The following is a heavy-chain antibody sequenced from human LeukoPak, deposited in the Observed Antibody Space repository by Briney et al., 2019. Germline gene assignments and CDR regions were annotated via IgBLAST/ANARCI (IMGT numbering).Heavy chain of an antibody. Sequence: GGSLRLSCAASGFAFSSYAMHWVRQAPGKGLEWVAVMPYDGSKKYYADSVKGRFTISRDNSKNTLYLQMNSLRAEDTAVYYCARDSGALRYCSSASCPTRFDYWGQGILVTVSS. CDR1: GFAFSSYA. CDR2: MPYDGSKK. D-gene: IGHD2-2*01. J-gene: IGHJ4*02. CDR3: ARDSGALRYCSSASCPTRFDY. V-gene: IGHV3-30-3*01.